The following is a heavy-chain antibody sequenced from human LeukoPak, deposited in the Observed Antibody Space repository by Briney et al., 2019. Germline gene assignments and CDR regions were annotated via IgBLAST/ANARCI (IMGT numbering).Heavy chain of an antibody. Sequence: GGSLRLSCAASGFTFSSYGMHWGRQAPGKGLEWVAVILYDGSTKYYADSVKGPFTISRDNSKNTLYLQMTSLRAEDTAVYYCARAGYNWNYGAFDIWGQGTMVTVSS. J-gene: IGHJ3*02. V-gene: IGHV3-33*01. CDR1: GFTFSSYG. CDR3: ARAGYNWNYGAFDI. D-gene: IGHD1-7*01. CDR2: ILYDGSTK.